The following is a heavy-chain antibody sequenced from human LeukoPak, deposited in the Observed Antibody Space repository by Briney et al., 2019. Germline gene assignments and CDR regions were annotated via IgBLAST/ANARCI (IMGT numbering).Heavy chain of an antibody. CDR2: IRYDGSNK. Sequence: GGSLRLSCAASGFTFSSYGMHWVRQAPGKGLEWVAFIRYDGSNKYYADSVKGRFTISRDNSKNTLYLQMNSLRAEDTAVYYCAKDPRSIVVVVAAHPTTSYYYMDVWGKGTTVTVSS. CDR3: AKDPRSIVVVVAAHPTTSYYYMDV. J-gene: IGHJ6*03. CDR1: GFTFSSYG. D-gene: IGHD2-15*01. V-gene: IGHV3-30*02.